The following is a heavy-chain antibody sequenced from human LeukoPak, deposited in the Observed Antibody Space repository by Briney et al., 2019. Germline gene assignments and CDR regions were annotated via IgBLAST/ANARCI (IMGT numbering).Heavy chain of an antibody. CDR2: ISYDGSNK. D-gene: IGHD2-21*02. CDR1: GFTFSSYG. J-gene: IGHJ4*02. V-gene: IGHV3-30*18. Sequence: GGSLSLSCAASGFTFSSYGMHWVRQAPGKGLEWVAVISYDGSNKYYADSVKGRFTISRDNSKNPLYLQMNSLRAEDTAVYYCAKGGVTAIFDYWGQGTLVTVSS. CDR3: AKGGVTAIFDY.